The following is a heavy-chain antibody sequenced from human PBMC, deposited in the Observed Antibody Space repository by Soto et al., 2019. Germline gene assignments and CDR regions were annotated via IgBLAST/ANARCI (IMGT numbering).Heavy chain of an antibody. Sequence: LRLSCAASGFTFTRYSMNWVRQAPGKGLEWVSSISSTTNYIYYGDSMKGRFTISRDNAKSSLYLEMNSLRAEDTAVYYCARESEDLTSNFDYWGQGTLVTVSS. CDR3: ARESEDLTSNFDY. CDR2: ISSTTNYI. V-gene: IGHV3-21*06. J-gene: IGHJ4*02. CDR1: GFTFTRYS.